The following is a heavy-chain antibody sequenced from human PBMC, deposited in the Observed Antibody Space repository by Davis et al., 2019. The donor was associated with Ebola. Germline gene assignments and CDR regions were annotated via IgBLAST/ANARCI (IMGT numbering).Heavy chain of an antibody. D-gene: IGHD3-22*01. Sequence: PSETLSLTCTVSDASISRHYWNWFRQPPGKGLEWIGFISGSGRTSYNPSLKSRVTISADTSKNQFSLKLRSVTAADTAVYYCVRFGYGAYWGQGTLVTVSS. CDR3: VRFGYGAY. CDR2: ISGSGRT. J-gene: IGHJ4*02. V-gene: IGHV4-59*11. CDR1: DASISRHY.